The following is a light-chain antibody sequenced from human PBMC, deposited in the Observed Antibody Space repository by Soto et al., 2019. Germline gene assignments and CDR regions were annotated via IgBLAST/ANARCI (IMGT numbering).Light chain of an antibody. J-gene: IGLJ1*01. CDR2: DDS. CDR1: NIGSKS. CDR3: HVWDSSSEHV. V-gene: IGLV3-21*02. Sequence: SYELPQPPSVAVAPGQTASITCGGNNIGSKSVHWYQQKPGQAPVLVVDDDSDRPSGIPERFSGSNSGNTAILTISRVEAGDEADYFCHVWDSSSEHVFGTGTKATVL.